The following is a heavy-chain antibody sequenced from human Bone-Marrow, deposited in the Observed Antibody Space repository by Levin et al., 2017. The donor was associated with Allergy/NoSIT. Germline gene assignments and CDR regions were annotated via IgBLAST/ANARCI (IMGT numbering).Heavy chain of an antibody. CDR3: ARQPLYCSGSSCNYFDY. J-gene: IGHJ4*02. V-gene: IGHV5-51*01. D-gene: IGHD2-15*01. Sequence: ASVKVSCKGSGYSFTNYWIGWVRQMPGKGLEWMGIIYPGDSDTRYSPSFQGQVTISADRSINTAYLQWSSLRASDTAMYYCARQPLYCSGSSCNYFDYWGQGTLVTVSS. CDR2: IYPGDSDT. CDR1: GYSFTNYW.